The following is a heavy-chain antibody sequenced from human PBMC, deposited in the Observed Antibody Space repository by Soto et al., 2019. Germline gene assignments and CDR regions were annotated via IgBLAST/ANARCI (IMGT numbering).Heavy chain of an antibody. J-gene: IGHJ5*02. CDR3: VRGGGGGLFDP. CDR2: ISPGSRYP. CDR1: GFTFGDSS. Sequence: GGSLRLSCAGSGFTFGDSSMSWIRQAPGKGLEWLSYISPGSRYPAYADSVKGRFTISRDNAKRSLYPQMMSLTAEDTAIYYCVRGGGGGLFDPWGQGTMVTVSS. V-gene: IGHV3-11*06. D-gene: IGHD2-15*01.